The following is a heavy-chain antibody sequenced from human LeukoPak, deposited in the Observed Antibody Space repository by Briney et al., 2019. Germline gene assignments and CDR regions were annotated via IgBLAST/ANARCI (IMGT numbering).Heavy chain of an antibody. V-gene: IGHV3-30*02. Sequence: GGSLRLSCAASGFTFSIYGMHWVRQAPGKGLEGVAFIRYDGSNKYYADSVKGRFTISRDNSKNTLYLQMNSLRAEDTAVYYCAKDPVPVYRSDFWSGYYSQPDYWGQGTLVTVSS. CDR3: AKDPVPVYRSDFWSGYYSQPDY. CDR2: IRYDGSNK. CDR1: GFTFSIYG. D-gene: IGHD3-3*01. J-gene: IGHJ4*02.